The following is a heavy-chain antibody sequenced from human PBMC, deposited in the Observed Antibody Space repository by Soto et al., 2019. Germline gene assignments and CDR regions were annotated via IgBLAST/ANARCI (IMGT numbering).Heavy chain of an antibody. J-gene: IGHJ5*02. CDR3: AKDVEQLAGGWFDP. CDR2: ISWNSGSI. Sequence: GGSLRLSCAASGFTFDDYAMHWVRQAPGKGLEWVSGISWNSGSIGYADSVKGRFTISRDNAKNSLYLQMNSLRAEDTALYYCAKDVEQLAGGWFDPWGQGTLVTVSS. V-gene: IGHV3-9*01. CDR1: GFTFDDYA. D-gene: IGHD1-1*01.